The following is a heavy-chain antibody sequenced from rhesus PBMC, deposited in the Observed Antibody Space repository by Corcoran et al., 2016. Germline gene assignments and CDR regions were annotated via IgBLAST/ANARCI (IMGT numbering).Heavy chain of an antibody. CDR3: ARDDTVTTAEY. D-gene: IGHD4-23*01. J-gene: IGHJ4*01. CDR1: GGSLSDDYY. V-gene: IGHV4-106*01. Sequence: QVQLQESGPGVVKPSETLSLTCAVSGGSLSDDYYWRWLRQPPGKGREWIGYIYGSGGGTNYNPSLKNRVNISIDASKNQFSLKLNAMTAADTAVYYCARDDTVTTAEYWGQGVLVTVSS. CDR2: IYGSGGGT.